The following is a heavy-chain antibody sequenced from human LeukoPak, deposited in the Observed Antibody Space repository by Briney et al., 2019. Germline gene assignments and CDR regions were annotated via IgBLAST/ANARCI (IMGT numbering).Heavy chain of an antibody. D-gene: IGHD3-16*02. CDR1: GFTFHNNG. CDR2: ISGSSRST. CDR3: AKDWNDYVWGSYLYYFDY. J-gene: IGHJ4*02. V-gene: IGHV3-23*01. Sequence: GGSLRLSCAASGFTFHNNGMSWVRQAPGKGLEWVSAISGSSRSTYHAESVKGRFTISRDNSKNTLYLQMNSLRAEDTAVYYCAKDWNDYVWGSYLYYFDYWGQGTLVTVSS.